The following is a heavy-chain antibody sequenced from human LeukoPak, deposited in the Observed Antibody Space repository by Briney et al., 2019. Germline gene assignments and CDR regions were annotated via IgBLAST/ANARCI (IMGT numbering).Heavy chain of an antibody. Sequence: GRSLRLSCAASGFTFDDYAMHWVRQAPGKGLEWVSCISWNSGSIGYADSVKGRFTIARDNAKNSLYLQMNSLRAEDTALYYCAKGVFMFIAAAGTDYFDYWGQGTLVTVSS. J-gene: IGHJ4*02. CDR1: GFTFDDYA. CDR2: ISWNSGSI. V-gene: IGHV3-9*01. CDR3: AKGVFMFIAAAGTDYFDY. D-gene: IGHD6-13*01.